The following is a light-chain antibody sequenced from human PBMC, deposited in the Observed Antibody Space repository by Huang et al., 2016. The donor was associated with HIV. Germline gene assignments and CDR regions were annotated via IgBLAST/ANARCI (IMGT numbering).Light chain of an antibody. CDR1: QSFSSN. V-gene: IGKV3-15*01. Sequence: EIVMTQSPATLSVSQGDRATLSCRASQSFSSNLAWYQQKPGQAPRLLIYGASTRATGIPARFSGSGSGTEFTLTISSLQSEDFAVYYCQQYNNWPQTFGQGTKVEIK. CDR3: QQYNNWPQT. CDR2: GAS. J-gene: IGKJ1*01.